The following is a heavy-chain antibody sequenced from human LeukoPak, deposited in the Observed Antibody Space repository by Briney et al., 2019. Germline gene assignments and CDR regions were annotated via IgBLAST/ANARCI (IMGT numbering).Heavy chain of an antibody. D-gene: IGHD6-13*01. J-gene: IGHJ6*02. CDR2: ITGSGGNT. CDR3: AKAASSSWPSYYYGMDV. Sequence: GSLRLSCAASGFIFSSYSMSWVRQAPGKGLEWVSVITGSGGNTYYADSVKGRFTISKDNSKNTVYLQMSSLRVDDTAVYYCAKAASSSWPSYYYGMDVWGQGTTVTVSS. V-gene: IGHV3-23*01. CDR1: GFIFSSYS.